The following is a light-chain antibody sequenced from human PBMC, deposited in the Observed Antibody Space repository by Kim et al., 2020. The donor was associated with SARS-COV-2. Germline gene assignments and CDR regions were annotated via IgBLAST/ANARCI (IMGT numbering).Light chain of an antibody. CDR3: ETWDSNTRV. Sequence: SVRLTCTLSSGNSSYIIAWHQQQPGKAPRYLMKLEGSGSYNKGSGVPDRFSGSSSGADRYLTISNLQSEDEADYYCETWDSNTRVFGGGTQLTVL. J-gene: IGLJ2*01. CDR1: SGNSSYI. V-gene: IGLV4-60*03. CDR2: LEGSGSY.